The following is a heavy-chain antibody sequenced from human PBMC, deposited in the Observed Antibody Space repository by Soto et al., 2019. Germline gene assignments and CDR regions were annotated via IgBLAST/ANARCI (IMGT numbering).Heavy chain of an antibody. Sequence: VQLLESGGGLVQPGGSLTLSCAASRFTFSDFAMSWVRQAPGKGLEWVSYIGGGGTDTYYADSVKGRFTISRDNSKNTLYLQMDSLRDEDTAVYYCAKDAVPYNGKWDWFDSWGQGTLVIVSS. V-gene: IGHV3-23*01. J-gene: IGHJ5*01. CDR2: IGGGGTDT. CDR3: AKDAVPYNGKWDWFDS. D-gene: IGHD1-20*01. CDR1: RFTFSDFA.